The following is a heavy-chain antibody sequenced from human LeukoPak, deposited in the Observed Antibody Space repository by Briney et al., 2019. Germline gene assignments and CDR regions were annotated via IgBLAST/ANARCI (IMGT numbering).Heavy chain of an antibody. J-gene: IGHJ6*03. CDR3: ARVAATTGRNYHYYYMDV. CDR1: GFYFSGYS. V-gene: IGHV3-21*01. D-gene: IGHD1-1*01. Sequence: GGSLRLSCGASGFYFSGYSMNWVRQAPGKGLEWVASINSGSTYMYYGDSVKGRFTISRDNAKNSLHLQMDSLRVGDTAVYFCARVAATTGRNYHYYYMDVWGKGTTVTVSS. CDR2: INSGSTYM.